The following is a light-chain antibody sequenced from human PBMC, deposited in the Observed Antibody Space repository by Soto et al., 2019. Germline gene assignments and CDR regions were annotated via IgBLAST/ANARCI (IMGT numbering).Light chain of an antibody. J-gene: IGLJ2*01. Sequence: QSVLTQPASVSGSPGQSITISCTGTSSDVGGYKYVSWYQQHPGKAPKLMIYDVSNRPSGVSDRFSGSKSGNTASLTIAGLQAEYEAYYYCYPYKSSSTPVVFGGGTKLTVL. CDR3: YPYKSSSTPVV. CDR1: SSDVGGYKY. CDR2: DVS. V-gene: IGLV2-14*01.